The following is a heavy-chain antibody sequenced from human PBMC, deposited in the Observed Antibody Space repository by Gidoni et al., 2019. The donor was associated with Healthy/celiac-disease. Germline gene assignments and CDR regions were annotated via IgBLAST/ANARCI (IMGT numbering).Heavy chain of an antibody. CDR3: AKRPLFGRATGY. D-gene: IGHD3-16*01. J-gene: IGHJ4*02. CDR2: ISGSGGST. V-gene: IGHV3-23*01. Sequence: EVQLLESGGGLVQPGGSLRLPCAALGFTFSTYAMRWVRQAPGKGLEWVSAISGSGGSTYYADSVKGRFTISRDNSKNTLYLQMNSLRAEDTAVYYCAKRPLFGRATGYWGQGTLVTVSS. CDR1: GFTFSTYA.